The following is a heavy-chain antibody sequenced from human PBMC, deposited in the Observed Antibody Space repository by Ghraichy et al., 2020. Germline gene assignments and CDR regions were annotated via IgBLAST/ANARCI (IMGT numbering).Heavy chain of an antibody. CDR3: SRLGVWFGEESIDI. D-gene: IGHD3-10*01. J-gene: IGHJ3*02. V-gene: IGHV3-30-3*01. CDR2: LSFDGSNK. CDR1: GFSFRSSA. Sequence: GGSLRLSCAASGFSFRSSAMHWVRQAPGKGLEWVAGLSFDGSNKFHADSVTGRFTISRDTSTDTLFLQMDSLRPEDTAVYYCSRLGVWFGEESIDIWGQGTLVTVSS.